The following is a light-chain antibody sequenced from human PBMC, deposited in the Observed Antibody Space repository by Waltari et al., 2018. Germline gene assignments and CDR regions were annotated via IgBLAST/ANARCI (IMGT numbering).Light chain of an antibody. CDR2: AAS. Sequence: EVVFTQSPGSLSLSPGERATPSCRASQSICKYLAWYQQRPGQEPMLLIYAASTRATGIPNRFSGSGYGTDFSLTSSRLEPEDFAVYYCQNHERLPATFGQGTKVEIK. CDR1: QSICKY. CDR3: QNHERLPAT. J-gene: IGKJ1*01. V-gene: IGKV3-20*01.